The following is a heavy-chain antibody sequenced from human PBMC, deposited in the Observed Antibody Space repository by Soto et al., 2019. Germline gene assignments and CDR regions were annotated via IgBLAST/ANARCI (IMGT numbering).Heavy chain of an antibody. CDR2: IYHSGST. CDR1: GYSISSGYY. V-gene: IGHV4-38-2*01. D-gene: IGHD3-10*01. J-gene: IGHJ4*02. Sequence: PSETLSLTCAVSGYSISSGYYWGWIRQPPGKGLVWIGSIYHSGSTYYNPSLKSRVTISVDTSKNQFSLKLSSVTAADTAVYYCARRITMVRGVPLFHDYWGQGTLVTVSS. CDR3: ARRITMVRGVPLFHDY.